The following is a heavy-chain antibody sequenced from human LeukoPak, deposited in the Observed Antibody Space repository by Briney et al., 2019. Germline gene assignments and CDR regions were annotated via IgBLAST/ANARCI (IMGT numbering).Heavy chain of an antibody. J-gene: IGHJ6*02. Sequence: GGSLRLSCAASGFIFSDHYMDWVRQAPGKGLEWVARSRHNRHSFITEYAASVRGRFSISRDDSKTSLYLQMNSLKTEDTAVYYCTRGVVGGTPPYYFYGMDVWGQGTTVTVS. CDR3: TRGVVGGTPPYYFYGMDV. CDR1: GFIFSDHY. CDR2: SRHNRHSFIT. V-gene: IGHV3-72*01. D-gene: IGHD1-26*01.